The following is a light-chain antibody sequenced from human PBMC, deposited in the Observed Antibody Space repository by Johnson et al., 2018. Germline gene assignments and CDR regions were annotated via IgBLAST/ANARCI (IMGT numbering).Light chain of an antibody. CDR1: SSNIGNNY. V-gene: IGLV1-51*02. Sequence: VLTQPPSVSAAPGQKVTISCSGSSSNIGNNYVSWYQQLPGTAPKLLIYENNKRPSGIPDRFSGSKSGTSATLGITGLQTGDEADYYCGTWDSSLSSGNVFGTGTKVTVL. J-gene: IGLJ1*01. CDR2: ENN. CDR3: GTWDSSLSSGNV.